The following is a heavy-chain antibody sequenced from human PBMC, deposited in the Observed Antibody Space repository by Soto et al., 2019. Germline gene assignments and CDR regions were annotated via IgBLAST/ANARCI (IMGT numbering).Heavy chain of an antibody. CDR2: INPSGGIT. Sequence: QVQLVQSGAEVKKPGASVKVSCKASGYTFTSYYMHWVRQAPGQGLEWMGIINPSGGITSYAQKFRVRVTITMDTSTSTVYMELSSLRSEDTAVYYCASDPGYSSSWYYFDYWGQGTLVTVSS. CDR1: GYTFTSYY. J-gene: IGHJ4*02. V-gene: IGHV1-46*01. CDR3: ASDPGYSSSWYYFDY. D-gene: IGHD6-13*01.